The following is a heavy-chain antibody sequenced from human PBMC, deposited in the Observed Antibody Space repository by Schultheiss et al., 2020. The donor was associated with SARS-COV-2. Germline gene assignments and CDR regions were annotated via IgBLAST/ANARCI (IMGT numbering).Heavy chain of an antibody. CDR3: ARDLAAAAPPGMGY. CDR2: ISSSSSYI. V-gene: IGHV3-21*01. J-gene: IGHJ4*02. D-gene: IGHD6-13*01. Sequence: GESLKISCAASGFTFDDYGMSWVRQAPGKGLEWVSSISSSSSYIYYGDSVKGRFTISRDNAKNSLYLQMNSLRAEDTAVYYCARDLAAAAPPGMGYWGQGTLVTVSS. CDR1: GFTFDDYG.